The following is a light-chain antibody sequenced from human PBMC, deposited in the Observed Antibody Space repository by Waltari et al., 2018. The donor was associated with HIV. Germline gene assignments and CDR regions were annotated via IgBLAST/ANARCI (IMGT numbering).Light chain of an antibody. V-gene: IGLV1-40*01. CDR3: QSFDSSLSSSVV. Sequence: HSVLTQAPSVSGAPGPRVTISCSGSSSHIGAGSDVDWYQQRPGSAPNLLNYGHTNRPPGVPDRFSGSKSGTSASLVITGLQPEDEADYYCQSFDSSLSSSVVFGGGTKLTVL. CDR2: GHT. CDR1: SSHIGAGSD. J-gene: IGLJ2*01.